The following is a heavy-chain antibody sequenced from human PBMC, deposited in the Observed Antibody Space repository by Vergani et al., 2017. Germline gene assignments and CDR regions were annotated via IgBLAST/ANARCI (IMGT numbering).Heavy chain of an antibody. Sequence: QVQLQESGPGLVKPSQTLSLTCTVSGGSISSGSYYWSWIRQPAGKGLEWIGRIYTSGSTYYNPSLKSRVTISVETSKNQFSLKLSSVTAADTAVYYCARAPSDYGGKGDWYFDLWGRGTLVTVSS. V-gene: IGHV4-61*02. D-gene: IGHD4-23*01. J-gene: IGHJ2*01. CDR3: ARAPSDYGGKGDWYFDL. CDR1: GGSISSGSYY. CDR2: IYTSGST.